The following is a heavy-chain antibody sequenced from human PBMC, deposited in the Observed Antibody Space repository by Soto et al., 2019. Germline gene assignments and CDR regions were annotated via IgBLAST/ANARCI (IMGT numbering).Heavy chain of an antibody. CDR1: GFTFSSYA. V-gene: IGHV3-64*01. D-gene: IGHD1-26*01. CDR2: ISSNGGST. CDR3: ARDVLGGRYSMDV. Sequence: EVQLVESGGGLVQPGGSVRLSCAASGFTFSSYAMHWVRQAPGKGLEYVSAISSNGGSTYYANSVKGRFTISRDNSKNTLYLQMGSLRAEDIAVYYCARDVLGGRYSMDVWGQGTTVTVSS. J-gene: IGHJ6*03.